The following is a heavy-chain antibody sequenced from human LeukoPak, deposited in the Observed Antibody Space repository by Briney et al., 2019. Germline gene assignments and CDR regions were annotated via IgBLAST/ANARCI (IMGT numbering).Heavy chain of an antibody. D-gene: IGHD1-26*01. V-gene: IGHV3-30*19. CDR3: ARDSPYSGNYSPIDY. Sequence: PGGSLRLSCAASGFTFSSYGMHWVRQTPGKGLEWVAVISYDGSKKFYAHSVKGRFTISRDNSKNTLYLHMNSLRAEDTAVYYCARDSPYSGNYSPIDYWGQGTLVTVSS. J-gene: IGHJ4*02. CDR1: GFTFSSYG. CDR2: ISYDGSKK.